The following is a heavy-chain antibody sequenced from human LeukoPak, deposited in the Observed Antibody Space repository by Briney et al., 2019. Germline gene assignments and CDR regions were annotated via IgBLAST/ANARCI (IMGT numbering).Heavy chain of an antibody. CDR1: GYTFAGYY. CDR2: INPNSGDT. Sequence: ASVKVSCKASGYTFAGYYMHWVRQAPGQGLEWMGWINPNSGDTNNAQKFQGRVTMTSDTSISTAYMELSSLTSDDTAVYYCARSVAAIVNWFDPWGQGTLVTVPS. J-gene: IGHJ5*02. CDR3: ARSVAAIVNWFDP. D-gene: IGHD6-13*01. V-gene: IGHV1-2*02.